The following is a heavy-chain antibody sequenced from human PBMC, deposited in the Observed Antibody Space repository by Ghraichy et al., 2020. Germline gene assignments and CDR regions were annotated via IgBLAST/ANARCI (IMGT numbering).Heavy chain of an antibody. Sequence: SETLSLTCAVYGGSFSGYYWSWIRQPPGKGLEWIGEINHSGSTNYNPSLKSRVTISVDTSKNQFSLKLSSVTAADTAVYYCARAGFNQKRQKRPDYYYYMDVWGKGTTVTVSS. CDR1: GGSFSGYY. J-gene: IGHJ6*03. CDR2: INHSGST. V-gene: IGHV4-34*01. D-gene: IGHD1-14*01. CDR3: ARAGFNQKRQKRPDYYYYMDV.